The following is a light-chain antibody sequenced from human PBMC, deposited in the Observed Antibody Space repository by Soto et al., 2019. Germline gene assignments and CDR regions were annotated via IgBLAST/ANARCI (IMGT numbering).Light chain of an antibody. V-gene: IGKV3-20*01. Sequence: EVVMTQSPATLSVSPGDRATLSCRASQSVHNNLAWYQQKPGQAPRLLIFDTSSRATGIPDRFSGSGSGTDFTLTISRLEPEDFAVYYCQQYGSSPTFGGGTKVEIK. CDR2: DTS. CDR3: QQYGSSPT. J-gene: IGKJ4*01. CDR1: QSVHNN.